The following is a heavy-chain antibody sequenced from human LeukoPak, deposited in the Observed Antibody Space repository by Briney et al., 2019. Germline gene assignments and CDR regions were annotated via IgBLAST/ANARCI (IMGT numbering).Heavy chain of an antibody. CDR1: GGSFSGYY. J-gene: IGHJ6*03. V-gene: IGHV4-34*01. CDR3: ARDMASLLDYYMDV. Sequence: SETLSVTCAVYGGSFSGYYWSWIRQPPGKGLEWIGEINHSGSTNYNPSLKSRVTMSVDTSKNQFSLKLSSVTAADTAVYYCARDMASLLDYYMDVWGKGTTVTVSS. D-gene: IGHD2-8*02. CDR2: INHSGST.